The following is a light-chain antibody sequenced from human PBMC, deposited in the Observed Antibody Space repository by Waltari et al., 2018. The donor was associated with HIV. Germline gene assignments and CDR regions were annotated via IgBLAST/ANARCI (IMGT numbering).Light chain of an antibody. V-gene: IGLV2-11*01. J-gene: IGLJ3*02. CDR3: CSYADKYTWV. CDR2: DVN. Sequence: QSALTQPRSMSGSPGQSVTISCTGTSSDAGGYNYVSWYQQHPGKAPKLMIFDVNKRPSGVPDRFSCSKSGNTASLTISGLQAEDEADYYCCSYADKYTWVFGGGTKLAVL. CDR1: SSDAGGYNY.